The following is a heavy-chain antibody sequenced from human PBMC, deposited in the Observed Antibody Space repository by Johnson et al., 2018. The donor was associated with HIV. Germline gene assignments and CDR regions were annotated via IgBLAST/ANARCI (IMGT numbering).Heavy chain of an antibody. CDR3: AKDFVTHGAFDI. V-gene: IGHV3-20*04. CDR1: GFTFDDYG. D-gene: IGHD2-21*01. Sequence: VQLVESGGGVVRPGGSLRLSCAASGFTFDDYGMSWVRQAQGKGLEWVSGINWNCGSTAYADSVKGRFTISRDNSKNTLYLQMNSLRAEDTAVYYCAKDFVTHGAFDIWGQGTMVTVSS. J-gene: IGHJ3*02. CDR2: INWNCGST.